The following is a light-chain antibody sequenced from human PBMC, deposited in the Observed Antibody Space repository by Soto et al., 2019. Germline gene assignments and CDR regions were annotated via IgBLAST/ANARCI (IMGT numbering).Light chain of an antibody. Sequence: QSVLTQPASVSGSPGQSITISCTGTRRDVGGYNYVSWYQHHPGKAPKLMIYDVSNRPSGVSNRFSGSKSGNTASLTISGLQAEDEADYYCSSYTTSSTLFGGGTKLTVL. CDR2: DVS. J-gene: IGLJ2*01. CDR1: RRDVGGYNY. V-gene: IGLV2-14*03. CDR3: SSYTTSSTL.